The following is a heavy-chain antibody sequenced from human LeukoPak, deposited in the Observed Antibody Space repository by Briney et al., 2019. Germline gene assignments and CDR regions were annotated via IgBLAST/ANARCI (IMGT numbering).Heavy chain of an antibody. Sequence: ASVKVSCKASGYTFSTYTISWVRQAPGQGLEWLGWISAYNGNAYYAQRLQGRVTMTTDTSTTTAYMELKSLTSDDTAVYFCARGPHHFYGMDVWGQGTTVTVSS. CDR2: ISAYNGNA. CDR3: ARGPHHFYGMDV. J-gene: IGHJ6*02. CDR1: GYTFSTYT. D-gene: IGHD1-14*01. V-gene: IGHV1-18*04.